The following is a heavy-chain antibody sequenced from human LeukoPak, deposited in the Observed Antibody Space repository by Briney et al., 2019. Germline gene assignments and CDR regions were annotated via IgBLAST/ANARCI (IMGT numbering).Heavy chain of an antibody. Sequence: NPGGSLRLSCTASGFTFSSYSMNWVRQAPGKGLEWVSSISSSSSYIYYADSVKGRFTISRDNAKNSLYLQMNSLRAEDTAVYYCARDIGNGMDVWGQGTTVTVSS. V-gene: IGHV3-21*01. CDR2: ISSSSSYI. CDR3: ARDIGNGMDV. D-gene: IGHD2-15*01. CDR1: GFTFSSYS. J-gene: IGHJ6*02.